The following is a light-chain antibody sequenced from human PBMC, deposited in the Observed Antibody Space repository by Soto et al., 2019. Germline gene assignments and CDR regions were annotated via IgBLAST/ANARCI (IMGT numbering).Light chain of an antibody. Sequence: EIVMTQSPATLSVSPGERATLSCRASQSVGSDLAWYQQKPGQAPRLLIYDGSHRAAGIPSRFSGSGSGTDFTLTISGLEPEDFAVYYCQQRSNWLISFGPGTKVDIK. CDR1: QSVGSD. CDR3: QQRSNWLIS. CDR2: DGS. V-gene: IGKV3-11*01. J-gene: IGKJ3*01.